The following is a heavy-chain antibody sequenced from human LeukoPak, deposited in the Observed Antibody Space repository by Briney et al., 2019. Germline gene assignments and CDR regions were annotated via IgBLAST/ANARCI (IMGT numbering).Heavy chain of an antibody. J-gene: IGHJ4*02. D-gene: IGHD2/OR15-2a*01. Sequence: SGGSLRLSCAASGVNVSGDYMSWVRQAPGKGLQWVSLIYSGGNTYYADSVKGRFTIYRHNSNNSLYLQMSSLRTDDTAIYYCASRMTFGGPGTLVTVSS. CDR3: ASRMTF. CDR1: GVNVSGDY. CDR2: IYSGGNT. V-gene: IGHV3-53*04.